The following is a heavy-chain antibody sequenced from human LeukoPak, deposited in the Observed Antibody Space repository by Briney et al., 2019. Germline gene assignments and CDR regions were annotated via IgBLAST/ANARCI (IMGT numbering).Heavy chain of an antibody. CDR2: IYHSGST. D-gene: IGHD3-22*01. J-gene: IGHJ4*02. V-gene: IGHV4-4*02. Sequence: SGTLSLTCAVSGDSISSSNWWSWVRQPPGKGLEWIGEIYHSGSTNYNPSLKSRVTISLDKSKNQFSLRLSSVTAADTAVYYCARGTYYYDSSGYNFDYWGQGTLVTVSS. CDR1: GDSISSSNW. CDR3: ARGTYYYDSSGYNFDY.